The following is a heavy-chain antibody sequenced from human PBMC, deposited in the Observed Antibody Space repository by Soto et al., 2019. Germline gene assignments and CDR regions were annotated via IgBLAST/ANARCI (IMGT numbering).Heavy chain of an antibody. CDR3: ARGIVVVPAAIEPLVQH. D-gene: IGHD2-2*02. Sequence: QVQLQESGPGLVKPSQTLSLTCTVSGGSISSGGYYWSWIRQHPGKGLEWIGYIYYSGSTYYNPSLKSRVTISVDTSKTQFALKLSSVTAADTAVYYCARGIVVVPAAIEPLVQHWGQGTLVTVSS. J-gene: IGHJ1*01. CDR2: IYYSGST. V-gene: IGHV4-31*03. CDR1: GGSISSGGYY.